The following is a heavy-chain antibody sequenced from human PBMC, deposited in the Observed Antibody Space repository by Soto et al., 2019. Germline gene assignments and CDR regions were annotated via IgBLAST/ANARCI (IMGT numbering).Heavy chain of an antibody. CDR2: ISAYNGNT. D-gene: IGHD3-3*01. CDR3: ARATYYDFWSGYYLSRPPYYFDY. V-gene: IGHV1-18*01. CDR1: GYTFTSYG. Sequence: GASVKVSCKASGYTFTSYGISWVRQAPGQGLEWMGWISAYNGNTNYAQKLQGRVTMTTDTSTSTAYMELRSLRSDDTAVYYCARATYYDFWSGYYLSRPPYYFDYWGQGTLVTVSS. J-gene: IGHJ4*02.